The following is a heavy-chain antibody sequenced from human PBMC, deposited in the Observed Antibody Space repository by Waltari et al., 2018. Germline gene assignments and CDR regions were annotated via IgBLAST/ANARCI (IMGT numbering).Heavy chain of an antibody. CDR3: ARIAVRDAFDI. Sequence: QVQLQESGPGLVKPSQTLSLTCTVSGGSISSGGYYWSGIRQHPGKGLEWIGYIYYSGSTYYTPSLKIRVTISVDTSKNQFSLKLSSVTAADTAVYYCARIAVRDAFDIWGQGTMVTVSS. D-gene: IGHD6-19*01. J-gene: IGHJ3*02. CDR1: GGSISSGGYY. V-gene: IGHV4-31*03. CDR2: IYYSGST.